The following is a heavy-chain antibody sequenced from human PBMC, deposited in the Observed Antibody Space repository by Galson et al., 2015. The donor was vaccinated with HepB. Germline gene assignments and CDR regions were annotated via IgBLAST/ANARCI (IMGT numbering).Heavy chain of an antibody. J-gene: IGHJ4*02. CDR1: GFTFGDYA. CDR2: IRSKAYGGTT. Sequence: SLRLSCAASGFTFGDYAMSWVRQAPGKGLEWVGFIRSKAYGGTTEYAASVKGRFTISRDDSKSIAYLQMNSLKTEDTAVYYCTRERAVADKMYDYWGQGTLVTVSS. CDR3: TRERAVADKMYDY. D-gene: IGHD6-19*01. V-gene: IGHV3-49*04.